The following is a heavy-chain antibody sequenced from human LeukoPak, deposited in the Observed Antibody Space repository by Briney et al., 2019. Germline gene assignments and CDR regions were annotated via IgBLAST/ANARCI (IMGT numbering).Heavy chain of an antibody. CDR1: GGSISSYY. CDR3: ARCGGNDILTGYENWFDP. Sequence: TSETLSLTCTVSGGSISSYYWSWIRQPPGKGLEWIGYIYYSGSTNYNPSLKSRVTISVDTSKNQFSLKLSSVTAADTAVYYCARCGGNDILTGYENWFDPWGQGTLVTVSS. J-gene: IGHJ5*02. V-gene: IGHV4-59*01. CDR2: IYYSGST. D-gene: IGHD3-9*01.